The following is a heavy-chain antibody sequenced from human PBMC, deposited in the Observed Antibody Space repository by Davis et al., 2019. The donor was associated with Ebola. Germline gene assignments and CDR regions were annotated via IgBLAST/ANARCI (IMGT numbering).Heavy chain of an antibody. CDR3: ARVRVAGTPLYYYYYGMDV. CDR2: IYSGGST. Sequence: GGSLRLSCAASGFTFDDYAMHWVRQAPGKGLEWVSVIYSGGSTYYADSVKGRFTISRDNSKNTLYLQMNSLRAEDTAVYYCARVRVAGTPLYYYYYGMDVWGQGTTVTVSS. D-gene: IGHD1-1*01. CDR1: GFTFDDYA. V-gene: IGHV3-53*01. J-gene: IGHJ6*02.